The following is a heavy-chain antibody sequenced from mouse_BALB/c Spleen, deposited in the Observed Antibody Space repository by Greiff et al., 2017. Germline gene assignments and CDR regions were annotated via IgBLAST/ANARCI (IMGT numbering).Heavy chain of an antibody. D-gene: IGHD2-14*01. J-gene: IGHJ2*01. CDR3: ARDYRYYFDY. CDR2: ISSGGST. V-gene: IGHV5-6-5*01. CDR1: GFTFSSYA. Sequence: EVQVVESGGGLVKPGGSLKLSCAASGFTFSSYAMSWVRQTPEKRLEWVASISSGGSTYYPDSVKGRFTISRDNARNILYLQMSSLRSEDTAMYYCARDYRYYFDYWGQGTTLTVYS.